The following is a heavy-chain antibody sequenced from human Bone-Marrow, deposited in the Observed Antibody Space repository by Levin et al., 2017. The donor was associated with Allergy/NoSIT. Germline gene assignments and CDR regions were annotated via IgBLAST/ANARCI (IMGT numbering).Heavy chain of an antibody. CDR3: ATRYNWDPDS. J-gene: IGHJ4*02. D-gene: IGHD1-20*01. CDR2: IKSKRDGGTT. CDR1: GFTFSNVW. V-gene: IGHV3-15*07. Sequence: NPGGSLRLSCAASGFTFSNVWMNWVRQAPGKGLEWVGHIKSKRDGGTTAYAVPVQGRFTISRDDSENTLYLQMNSLKTDDTAIYYCATRYNWDPDSWGQGTLVTVSS.